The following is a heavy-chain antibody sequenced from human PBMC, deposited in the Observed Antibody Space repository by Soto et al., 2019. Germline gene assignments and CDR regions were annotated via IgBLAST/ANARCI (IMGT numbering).Heavy chain of an antibody. V-gene: IGHV3-23*01. CDR3: AKDRSPGATTWNVY. CDR2: ISGSGVAK. Sequence: GGSLRLSCLASGFTFSSSAMNWVRQAPGKGLEWVSTISGSGVAKYYADSVKGRFTISRDNSNNTVSLQMNSLRAEDAAVYYCAKDRSPGATTWNVYWGQGTLVTVSS. J-gene: IGHJ4*02. D-gene: IGHD1-26*01. CDR1: GFTFSSSA.